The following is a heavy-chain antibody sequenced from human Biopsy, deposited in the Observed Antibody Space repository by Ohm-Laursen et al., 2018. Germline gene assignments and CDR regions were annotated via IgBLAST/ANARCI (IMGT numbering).Heavy chain of an antibody. CDR1: GGSFTGHY. CDR2: IFYRGST. CDR3: ARDYDTSGYYYVS. Sequence: SDTLSLTCTVSGGSFTGHYWTWIRQPPGKGLEWIGSIFYRGSTHYKPSLKSRVNISVDTSKNQFSLKLNSVAAADTAVYYRARDYDTSGYYYVSWGQGTLVTVSS. D-gene: IGHD3-22*01. V-gene: IGHV4-39*01. J-gene: IGHJ5*02.